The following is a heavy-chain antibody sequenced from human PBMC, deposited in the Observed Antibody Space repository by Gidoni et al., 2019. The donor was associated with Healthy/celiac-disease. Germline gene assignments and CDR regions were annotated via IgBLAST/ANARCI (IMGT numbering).Heavy chain of an antibody. CDR3: ARDHYDSIAGVFDI. D-gene: IGHD3-22*01. V-gene: IGHV3-7*04. CDR1: KFTVSSYW. J-gene: IGHJ3*02. Sequence: EVQLVESGGGLVQPGGSLRRSCAASKFTVSSYWMSWVRQVPGKGLEWVDNIKQDGSEKYYVDSVKGRFTISRDNAKNSLYLQMNSLRAEDTAVYYCARDHYDSIAGVFDIWGQGTMVTVSS. CDR2: IKQDGSEK.